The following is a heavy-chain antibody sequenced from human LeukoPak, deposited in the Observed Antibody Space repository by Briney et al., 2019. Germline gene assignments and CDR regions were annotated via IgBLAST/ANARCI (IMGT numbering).Heavy chain of an antibody. CDR2: INPSGGST. D-gene: IGHD3-9*01. V-gene: IGHV1-46*01. CDR3: ARDSQDILTGYYSGFDP. J-gene: IGHJ5*02. CDR1: GYTFTSYY. Sequence: GASVKVSCKASGYTFTSYYMHWVRQAPGQGLEWMGIINPSGGSTSYAQKFQGRVTMTRDTSISTAYMELSRLRSDDTAVYYCARDSQDILTGYYSGFDPWGQGTLVTVSS.